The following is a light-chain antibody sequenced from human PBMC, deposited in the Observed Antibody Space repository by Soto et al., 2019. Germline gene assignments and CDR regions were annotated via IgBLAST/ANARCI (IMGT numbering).Light chain of an antibody. CDR3: QQYDNLPLA. V-gene: IGKV1-33*01. CDR1: QDISNY. J-gene: IGKJ4*01. Sequence: DIQMTQSPSSLSASVGDSVTITCQASQDISNYFNWYQQKPGKAPKLLIYDAINLETGVPSRFNGSGSVTDFTFTIRSLQPEDIAPYHFQQYDNLPLAVGGETKVDI. CDR2: DAI.